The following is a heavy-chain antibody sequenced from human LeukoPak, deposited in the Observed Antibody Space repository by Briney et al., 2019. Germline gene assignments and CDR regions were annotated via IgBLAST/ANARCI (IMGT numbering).Heavy chain of an antibody. CDR2: IRYDGSNK. V-gene: IGHV3-30*02. Sequence: PGRSLRLSCAASGFTFRSYGMHWVRQAPGKGLEWVAFIRYDGSNKYYADSVKGRFTISRDNSKNTLYLQMNSLRAEDTAVYYCAKPFNIVVVPAAMKYWGQGTLVTVSS. D-gene: IGHD2-2*01. CDR3: AKPFNIVVVPAAMKY. CDR1: GFTFRSYG. J-gene: IGHJ4*02.